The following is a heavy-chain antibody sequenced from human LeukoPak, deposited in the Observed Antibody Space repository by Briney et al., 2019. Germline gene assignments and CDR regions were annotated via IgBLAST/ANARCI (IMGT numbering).Heavy chain of an antibody. V-gene: IGHV3-15*01. CDR3: TTDQVAARPLYYYYYYMDV. D-gene: IGHD6-6*01. CDR1: GFTFSNAW. Sequence: GGSLRLSCAASGFTFSNAWMGWVRQAPGTGLEWVGRIKNKTDGGTTDYAAPVKGRFTISRDDSKNTLYLQMNSLKTEDTAVYYCTTDQVAARPLYYYYYYMDVWGKGTTVTVSS. J-gene: IGHJ6*03. CDR2: IKNKTDGGTT.